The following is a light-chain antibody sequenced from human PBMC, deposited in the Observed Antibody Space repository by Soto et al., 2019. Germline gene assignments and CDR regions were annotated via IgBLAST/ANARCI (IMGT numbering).Light chain of an antibody. CDR1: QSISAW. CDR3: ERYSSDARP. Sequence: IQMSQSPSTLSATAGDRVTITCRASQSISAWLAWYQQKPGKAPKLLIYKASTLESGVPSRFSGSGSGTEYASAICSEKLETFATYYYERYSSDARPLGEGTKVDIK. CDR2: KAS. V-gene: IGKV1-5*03. J-gene: IGKJ1*01.